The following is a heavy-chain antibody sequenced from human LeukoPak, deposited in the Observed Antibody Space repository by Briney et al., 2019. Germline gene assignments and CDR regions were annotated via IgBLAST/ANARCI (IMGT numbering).Heavy chain of an antibody. CDR1: GGSISSYY. V-gene: IGHV4-59*01. CDR3: ARESPPSFY. J-gene: IGHJ4*02. Sequence: PSETLSLTCTVSGGSISSYYWSWIRQPPGKGLEWIGYIYYSGSTNYNPSLKSRVTISVDTSKNQFSLKLSSVTAADTAVYYCARESPPSFYWGQGTLVTVSS. CDR2: IYYSGST.